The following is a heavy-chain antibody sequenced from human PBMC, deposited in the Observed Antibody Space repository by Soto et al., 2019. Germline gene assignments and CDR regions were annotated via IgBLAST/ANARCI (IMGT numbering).Heavy chain of an antibody. J-gene: IGHJ4*02. CDR1: GFTFSSYA. D-gene: IGHD4-17*01. V-gene: IGHV3-23*01. CDR3: ARGSAYSDYHLEY. Sequence: SLRLSCAASGFTFSSYAMTWVRQAPGKGLEWVSGVSGTGGSAYYADSVKGRFTISRDTSTNTLYLHMNSLRAEDTAVYYCARGSAYSDYHLEYWGQGTLLTASS. CDR2: VSGTGGSA.